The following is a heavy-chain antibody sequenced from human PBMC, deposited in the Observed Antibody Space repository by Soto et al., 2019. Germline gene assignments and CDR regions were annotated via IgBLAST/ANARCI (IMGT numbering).Heavy chain of an antibody. CDR1: GFTFSSYG. Sequence: PGGSLRLSCAASGFTFSSYGMHWVRQAPGKGLGWVAVIWYDGSNKYYADSVKGRFTISRDNSKNTLYLQMNSLRAEDTAVYYCAKGGRGIVVGPAAMVDYYYGMDVWGKGTTVTVSS. CDR2: IWYDGSNK. J-gene: IGHJ6*04. V-gene: IGHV3-30*02. CDR3: AKGGRGIVVGPAAMVDYYYGMDV. D-gene: IGHD2-2*01.